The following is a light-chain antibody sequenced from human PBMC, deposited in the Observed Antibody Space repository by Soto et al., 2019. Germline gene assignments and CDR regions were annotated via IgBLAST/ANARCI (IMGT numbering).Light chain of an antibody. V-gene: IGKV3-20*01. CDR1: QSVGRSR. CDR3: QQFYTSPWT. Sequence: EIVLTQSPGTLSLSPGERATLSCRASQSVGRSRLTWYQQKPGQAPRLLIYGASTRTTDTPDRFSGSGSGTDFTITISRLEPEDFAVYYCQQFYTSPWTFGQGTKVEIK. J-gene: IGKJ1*01. CDR2: GAS.